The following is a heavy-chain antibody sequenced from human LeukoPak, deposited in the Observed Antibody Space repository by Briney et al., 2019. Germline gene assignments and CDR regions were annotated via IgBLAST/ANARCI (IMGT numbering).Heavy chain of an antibody. CDR3: ARGTTAVAFLDY. CDR1: GYTFTSYD. D-gene: IGHD6-19*01. V-gene: IGHV1-8*01. J-gene: IGHJ4*02. CDR2: MNPNSGNT. Sequence: GASVKVSCKASGYTFTSYDINWVRQATGQGLEWMGWMNPNSGNTGYAQKFQGRVTMTRNTSISTAYLELNSLRSEDTAVYYCARGTTAVAFLDYWGQGTLVTVSS.